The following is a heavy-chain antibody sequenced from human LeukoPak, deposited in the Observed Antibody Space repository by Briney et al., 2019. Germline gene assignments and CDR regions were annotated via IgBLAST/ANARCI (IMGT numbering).Heavy chain of an antibody. CDR3: ARGGGLDV. Sequence: GGSLRLSCAASGFNFKNYWMHWVRQAPGKGLEWVSRIINDGSSTTYADSVKGRFTISRDNAKNSLYLQMSNLRAEDTAVYFCARGGGLDVWGQGATVTVSS. V-gene: IGHV3-74*01. D-gene: IGHD3-16*01. J-gene: IGHJ6*02. CDR2: IINDGSST. CDR1: GFNFKNYW.